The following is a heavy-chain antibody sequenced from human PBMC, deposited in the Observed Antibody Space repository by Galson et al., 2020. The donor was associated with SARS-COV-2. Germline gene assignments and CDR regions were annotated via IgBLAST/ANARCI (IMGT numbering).Heavy chain of an antibody. CDR2: IYPGDSDT. J-gene: IGHJ3*02. CDR1: GYSFTSYW. CDR3: ARQSTGYSSGWYLPNAFDI. D-gene: IGHD6-19*01. Sequence: GESLKLSCKGSGYSFTSYWIGWVRQMPGKGLEWMGIIYPGDSDTRYSPSFQGQVTISADKSISTAYLQWSSLKASDTAMYYCARQSTGYSSGWYLPNAFDIWGQGTMVTVSS. V-gene: IGHV5-51*01.